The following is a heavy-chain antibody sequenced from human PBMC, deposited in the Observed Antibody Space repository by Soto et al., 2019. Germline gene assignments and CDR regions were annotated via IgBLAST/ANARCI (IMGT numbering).Heavy chain of an antibody. V-gene: IGHV1-69*13. D-gene: IGHD3-22*01. CDR3: ATYYYDSSGYYPFDY. CDR2: IIPIFGTA. CDR1: GGTFSSYA. Sequence: SVKVSCKASGGTFSSYAISWVRQAPGQGLEWMGGIIPIFGTANYAQKFQGRVTITADESTSTAYMELSSLRSEDTAVYYCATYYYDSSGYYPFDYWGQGTLVTVSS. J-gene: IGHJ4*02.